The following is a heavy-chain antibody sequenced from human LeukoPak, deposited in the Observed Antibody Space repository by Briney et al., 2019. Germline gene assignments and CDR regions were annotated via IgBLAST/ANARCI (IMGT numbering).Heavy chain of an antibody. J-gene: IGHJ5*02. CDR3: ARVLSSGWYKNWFDP. Sequence: GGSLRLSCAASGFTFSNYAMRWVRQAPGKGLEWVSGISGSGDSTYYADSVKGRFTISRDNAKNTLYLQMNSLRAEDTAMYYCARVLSSGWYKNWFDPWGQGTLVTVSS. V-gene: IGHV3-23*01. D-gene: IGHD6-19*01. CDR2: ISGSGDST. CDR1: GFTFSNYA.